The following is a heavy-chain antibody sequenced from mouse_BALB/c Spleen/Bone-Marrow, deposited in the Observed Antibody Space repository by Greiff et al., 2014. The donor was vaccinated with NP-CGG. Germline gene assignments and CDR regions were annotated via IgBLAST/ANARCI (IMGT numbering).Heavy chain of an antibody. CDR1: GYTFTSYW. Sequence: VKLVESGAELARPGASVKLSCKASGYTFTSYWMQWVKQRPGQGLEWIGAICPGDGDTRYTQKFKGKATLTADKSSSTAYMQLSSLASEDSAVYYCARRDYGIRENYYAMDYWGQGTSVTVSP. J-gene: IGHJ4*01. CDR3: ARRDYGIRENYYAMDY. V-gene: IGHV1-87*01. D-gene: IGHD1-2*01. CDR2: ICPGDGDT.